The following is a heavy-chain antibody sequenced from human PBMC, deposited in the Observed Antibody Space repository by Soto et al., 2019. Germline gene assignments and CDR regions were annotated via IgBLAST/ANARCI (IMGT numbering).Heavy chain of an antibody. V-gene: IGHV4-34*01. Sequence: QVQLQQWGAGLLKPSETLSLTCAVYGGYFSGYYWSWIRQPPGKGLEWIGEINHSGSTNYNPSLKSRVTISVDASKNHLSLQLSSLPVADTDVYYCARHYRSSISYYSGYYMDVWGQGTTVTV. D-gene: IGHD2-2*01. J-gene: IGHJ6*03. CDR1: GGYFSGYY. CDR2: INHSGST. CDR3: ARHYRSSISYYSGYYMDV.